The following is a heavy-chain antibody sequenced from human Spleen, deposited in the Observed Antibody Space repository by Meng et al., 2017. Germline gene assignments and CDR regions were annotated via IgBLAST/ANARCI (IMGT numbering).Heavy chain of an antibody. CDR1: GGSLSGYY. Sequence: SETLSLTCAVYGGSLSGYYWSWIRQPPGRGLEWIGHIYHSGSIIYNPSLRSRVTIFVDTSNNQFSLMLSSVTAADTAVYYCARGTAEMATISSYFDFWGQGTLVTVSS. CDR2: IYHSGSI. V-gene: IGHV4-59*01. J-gene: IGHJ4*02. CDR3: ARGTAEMATISSYFDF. D-gene: IGHD5-24*01.